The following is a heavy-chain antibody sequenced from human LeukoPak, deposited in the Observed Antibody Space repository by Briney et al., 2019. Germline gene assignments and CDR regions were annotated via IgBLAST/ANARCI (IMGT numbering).Heavy chain of an antibody. J-gene: IGHJ3*02. Sequence: GGSLRLSCAASGFTFSSYGMHWVRQAPGKGLEWVAFIRYDGSNKYYADSVKGRFTISRDNSKNTLYLQMNSLRAEDTAVYYCANFALAAGTKNDAFDIWGQGTMVTVSS. CDR1: GFTFSSYG. V-gene: IGHV3-30*02. D-gene: IGHD6-13*01. CDR3: ANFALAAGTKNDAFDI. CDR2: IRYDGSNK.